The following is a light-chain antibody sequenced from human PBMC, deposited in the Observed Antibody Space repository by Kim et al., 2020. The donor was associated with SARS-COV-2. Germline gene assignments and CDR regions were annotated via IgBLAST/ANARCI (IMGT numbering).Light chain of an antibody. Sequence: SVAPGKTTRITCGGNIIGSKSVHWYQQKPGQAPVLVIYYDSDRPSGIPERFSGSTARNTATLTISRVEAGDEADYYCQVWDSSSVVFGGGTKLTVL. V-gene: IGLV3-21*04. CDR2: YDS. CDR1: IIGSKS. CDR3: QVWDSSSVV. J-gene: IGLJ2*01.